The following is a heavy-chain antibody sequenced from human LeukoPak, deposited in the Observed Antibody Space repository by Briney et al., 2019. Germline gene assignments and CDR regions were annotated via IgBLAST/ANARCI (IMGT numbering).Heavy chain of an antibody. Sequence: GGSLRLSCAASGFTFSSYAMSWVRQAPGKGLEWVSAISGSGGSTYYADSVKGRFTISRDNSKNTLYLQMNSLRAEDTAVYYCAKDPAAYDYVWGSYRFGYWGQGTLVTASS. J-gene: IGHJ4*02. CDR1: GFTFSSYA. CDR3: AKDPAAYDYVWGSYRFGY. CDR2: ISGSGGST. V-gene: IGHV3-23*01. D-gene: IGHD3-16*02.